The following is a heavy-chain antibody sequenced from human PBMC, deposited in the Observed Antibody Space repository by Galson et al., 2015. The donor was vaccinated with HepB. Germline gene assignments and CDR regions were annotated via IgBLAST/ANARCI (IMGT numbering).Heavy chain of an antibody. J-gene: IGHJ2*01. Sequence: PALVKPTQTLTLTCTFSGFSLSTSGVGVGWIRQPPGKALEWLALIYWDDDKRYSPPLKSRLTITKDTSKNQVVLTMTNMDPVDTATYYCAHSRTEDYYYDSRDNWYFDLWGRGTLVTVSS. V-gene: IGHV2-5*02. D-gene: IGHD3-22*01. CDR3: AHSRTEDYYYDSRDNWYFDL. CDR1: GFSLSTSGVG. CDR2: IYWDDDK.